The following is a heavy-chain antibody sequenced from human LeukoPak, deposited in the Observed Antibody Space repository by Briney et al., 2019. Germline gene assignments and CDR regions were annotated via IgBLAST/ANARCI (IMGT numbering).Heavy chain of an antibody. CDR3: ASSRGWLPFDY. Sequence: SETLSLTCTVSGGSISSYYWSWIRQPPGKGLEWIGYIYYSGSTNYNPSLKSRVTISVDTSKNQFSLKLSSVTAADTAVYYCASSRGWLPFDYWGQGTLVTVSS. V-gene: IGHV4-59*01. D-gene: IGHD5-12*01. CDR1: GGSISSYY. CDR2: IYYSGST. J-gene: IGHJ4*02.